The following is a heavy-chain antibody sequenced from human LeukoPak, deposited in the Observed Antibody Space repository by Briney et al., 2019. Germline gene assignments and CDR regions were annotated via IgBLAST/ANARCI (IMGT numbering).Heavy chain of an antibody. V-gene: IGHV4-38-2*01. D-gene: IGHD2-2*02. CDR3: ARASPDCSSTSCYTGGAFDI. J-gene: IGHJ3*02. Sequence: PSETLSLTCAVSGYSISSGYYWGWIRQPPGKGLEWIGSIYHSGSTYYNPSLKSRVTISVDTSKNQFSLKLRSVTAADTAVYYCARASPDCSSTSCYTGGAFDIWGQGTMVTVSS. CDR1: GYSISSGYY. CDR2: IYHSGST.